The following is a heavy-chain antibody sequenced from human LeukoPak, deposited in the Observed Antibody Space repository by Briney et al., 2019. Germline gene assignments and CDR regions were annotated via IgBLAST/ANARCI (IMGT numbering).Heavy chain of an antibody. CDR3: ARADSSGYDFWSGYSSDY. CDR2: IYYSGST. D-gene: IGHD3-3*01. CDR1: GGSISSYY. Sequence: SETLSLTCTVSGGSISSYYWSWIRQPPGKGLEWIGYIYYSGSTNYNPSLKSRVTISVDTSKNQFSLKLSSVTAADTAVYYCARADSSGYDFWSGYSSDYWGQGTLVTVSS. J-gene: IGHJ4*02. V-gene: IGHV4-59*01.